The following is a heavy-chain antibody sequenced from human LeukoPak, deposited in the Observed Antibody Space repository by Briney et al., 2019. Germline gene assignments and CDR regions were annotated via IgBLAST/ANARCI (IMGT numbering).Heavy chain of an antibody. CDR1: GFTFSSYA. V-gene: IGHV3-74*01. CDR3: ARRGSD. J-gene: IGHJ4*02. D-gene: IGHD3-10*01. Sequence: GGSLRLSCAASGFTFSSYAMHWVRQAPGKGLVWVSRITSDGGTTAYADSVKGRFTISRDNAKNTLYLQMNSLRAEDTAVYYCARRGSDWGQGTLVTVSS. CDR2: ITSDGGTT.